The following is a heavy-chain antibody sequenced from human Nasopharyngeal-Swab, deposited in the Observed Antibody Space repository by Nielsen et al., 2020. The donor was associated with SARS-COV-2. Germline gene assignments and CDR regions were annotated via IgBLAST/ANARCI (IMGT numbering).Heavy chain of an antibody. V-gene: IGHV1-69*04. CDR3: ARSRGYFDWLLWVFDY. CDR1: GGTFSSYA. D-gene: IGHD3-9*01. J-gene: IGHJ4*02. CDR2: IIPILGIA. Sequence: SVKVSCKASGGTFSSYAISWVRQAPGQGLEWMGRIIPILGIANYAQKFQGRVTITADKSTSTAYMELSSLRSEDTAVYYCARSRGYFDWLLWVFDYWGQGTLVTFSS.